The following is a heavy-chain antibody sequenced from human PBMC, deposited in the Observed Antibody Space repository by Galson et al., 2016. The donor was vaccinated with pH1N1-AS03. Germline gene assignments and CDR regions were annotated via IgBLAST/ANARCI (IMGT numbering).Heavy chain of an antibody. CDR3: ARGSGSPHWFDP. V-gene: IGHV3-23*01. J-gene: IGHJ5*02. CDR1: GFTFSIYA. Sequence: LRLSCAASGFTFSIYAMHWVRQAPGKGLEWVSGVGGVDGSLWYAESVKGRFTVSGDNSKSTLYLQMNSLRGDDTAVYYCARGSGSPHWFDPWGQGTQVTVSS. CDR2: VGGVDGSL. D-gene: IGHD3-3*01.